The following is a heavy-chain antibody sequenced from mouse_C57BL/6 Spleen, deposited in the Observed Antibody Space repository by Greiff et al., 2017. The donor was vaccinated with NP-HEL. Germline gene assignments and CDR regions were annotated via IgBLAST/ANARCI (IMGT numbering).Heavy chain of an antibody. CDR2: INYDGSST. D-gene: IGHD2-5*01. V-gene: IGHV5-16*01. CDR3: ARFYSKRSYYFDY. J-gene: IGHJ2*01. Sequence: EVQLVESEGGLVQPGSSMKLSCTASGFTFSDYYMAWVRQVPEKGLEWVANINYDGSSTYYLDSLKSRFIISRDNAKNILYLQMSSLKSEDTATYYCARFYSKRSYYFDYWGQGTTLTVSS. CDR1: GFTFSDYY.